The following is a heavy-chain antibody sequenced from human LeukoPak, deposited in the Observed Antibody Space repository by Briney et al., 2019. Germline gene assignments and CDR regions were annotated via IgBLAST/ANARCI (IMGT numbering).Heavy chain of an antibody. Sequence: AGSLRLSCAASGFTFSRYWMHWVRQAPGKGLVWGSCINSDGSSTSYADSVKGRFTISRDNAKNTLYLQMNSLRAEDTAVYYCARAGSGWYDDYYYYYMGVWGKGTTVTVSS. CDR2: INSDGSST. CDR1: GFTFSRYW. D-gene: IGHD6-19*01. V-gene: IGHV3-74*01. CDR3: ARAGSGWYDDYYYYYMGV. J-gene: IGHJ6*03.